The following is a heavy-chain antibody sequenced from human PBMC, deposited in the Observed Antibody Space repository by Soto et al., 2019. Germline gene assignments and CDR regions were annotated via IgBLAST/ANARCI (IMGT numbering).Heavy chain of an antibody. CDR1: GDSITAYY. Sequence: QVHLQESGPGLVKPSETLSLTCSVSGDSITAYYWSWIRQPPGKALEWIGYIYHAGNTNYNPSLRGRVPMSVDTSRNRFSLTLKSVTAADTAIYYCARLNYYFHHWGQGTLVTVSS. D-gene: IGHD1-20*01. J-gene: IGHJ4*02. CDR3: ARLNYYFHH. CDR2: IYHAGNT. V-gene: IGHV4-59*08.